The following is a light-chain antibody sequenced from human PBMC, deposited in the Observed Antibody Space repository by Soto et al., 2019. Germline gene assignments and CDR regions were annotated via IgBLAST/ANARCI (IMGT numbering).Light chain of an antibody. Sequence: QSFLTQPPSVSAAPGQKVIISCSGSSFNIGNNYVSWYQQLPGTAPKLLIYDNNKRPSGIPDRFSGSKSGTSATLAITGLQTADEADYYCGAWESSLNPYVFGTGTKVTVL. CDR1: SFNIGNNY. CDR2: DNN. CDR3: GAWESSLNPYV. V-gene: IGLV1-51*01. J-gene: IGLJ1*01.